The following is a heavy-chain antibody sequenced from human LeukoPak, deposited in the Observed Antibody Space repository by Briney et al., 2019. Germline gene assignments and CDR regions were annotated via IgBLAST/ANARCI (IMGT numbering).Heavy chain of an antibody. Sequence: GGSLRLSCAASGFSFSSHWMSWVRQAPGKGLGWVANINKVGSDKYYVDSGKGRFTISRDNANNLLYLQMNSLIGEDTAVYYCTSVRSPANNDWGQGTLVTVSS. CDR2: INKVGSDK. D-gene: IGHD1-14*01. CDR3: TSVRSPANND. J-gene: IGHJ4*02. CDR1: GFSFSSHW. V-gene: IGHV3-7*01.